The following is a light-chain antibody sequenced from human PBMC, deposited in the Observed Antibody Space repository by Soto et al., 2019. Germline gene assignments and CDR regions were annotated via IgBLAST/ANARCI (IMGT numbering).Light chain of an antibody. CDR3: QQYNRLIT. J-gene: IGKJ5*01. V-gene: IGKV1-5*01. Sequence: DIQMTQSPSILSASLVDSVTITCRASQTIDSWVAWYQQKPGKAPKLLVYDATSLESGVSSRFSGSGYGTDFTLSINNLQPDDFATYYCQQYNRLITFGQGTRL. CDR1: QTIDSW. CDR2: DAT.